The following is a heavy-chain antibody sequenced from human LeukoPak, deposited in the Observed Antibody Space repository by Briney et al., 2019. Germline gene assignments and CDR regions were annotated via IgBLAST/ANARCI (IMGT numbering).Heavy chain of an antibody. D-gene: IGHD2-8*02. CDR3: AKDIMWGMPRASGAFDI. CDR1: GFTFSSYA. J-gene: IGHJ3*02. CDR2: ISWNSGSI. V-gene: IGHV3-9*01. Sequence: GGSLTLSCAVSGFTFSSYAMSWVRHAPGKGREWDSGISWNSGSIGYADSVKGRFTISRDNAKNSLYLQMNSLRAEDRALYYCAKDIMWGMPRASGAFDIWGQGTMVSVSS.